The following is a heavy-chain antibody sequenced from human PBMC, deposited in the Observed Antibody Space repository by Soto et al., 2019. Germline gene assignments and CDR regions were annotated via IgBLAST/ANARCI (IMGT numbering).Heavy chain of an antibody. CDR2: IDPSDSYT. J-gene: IGHJ6*02. Sequence: GESLKISCKGSGYSFTSYWISWVRQMPGKGLEWMGRIDPSDSYTNYSPSFQGHVTISADKSISTAYLQWSSLKASDTAMYYCARFSEYCSSTSCYGPHYYYYYGMDVWGQGTTVTVSS. CDR3: ARFSEYCSSTSCYGPHYYYYYGMDV. V-gene: IGHV5-10-1*01. CDR1: GYSFTSYW. D-gene: IGHD2-2*01.